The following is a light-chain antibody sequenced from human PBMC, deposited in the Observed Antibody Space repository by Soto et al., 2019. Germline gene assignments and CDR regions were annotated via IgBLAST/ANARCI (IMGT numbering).Light chain of an antibody. CDR3: CSYAHITSVA. V-gene: IGLV2-23*02. CDR2: EVS. Sequence: QSALTQPASVSGSPGQSITISCTGTSSDVGSYNLVSWYQQHPGKAPEFIIYEVSKRPSGVSNRFSGSKSGNTASLTISGLQAEDEADYYCCSYAHITSVAFGGGTKLTVL. CDR1: SSDVGSYNL. J-gene: IGLJ2*01.